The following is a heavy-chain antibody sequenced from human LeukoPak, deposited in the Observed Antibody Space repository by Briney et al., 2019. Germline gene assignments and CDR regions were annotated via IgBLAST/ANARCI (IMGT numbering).Heavy chain of an antibody. CDR3: ARTYSSSNHFDY. V-gene: IGHV1-8*01. CDR2: MNPNSGNT. D-gene: IGHD6-6*01. J-gene: IGHJ4*02. Sequence: ASVKVSCKASGYTFTSYDINWVRHATGQGLEWMGWMNPNSGNTGYAQKFQGRVTMTRNTSISTAYMELSSLRSEDTAVYYCARTYSSSNHFDYWGQGTLVTVSS. CDR1: GYTFTSYD.